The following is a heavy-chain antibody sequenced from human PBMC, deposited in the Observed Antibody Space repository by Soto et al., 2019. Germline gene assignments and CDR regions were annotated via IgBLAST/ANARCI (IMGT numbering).Heavy chain of an antibody. CDR2: ISSSSSYI. V-gene: IGHV3-21*01. CDR3: ARDLGITRVRGEKDFDY. J-gene: IGHJ4*02. Sequence: EVQLVESGGGLVKPGGSLRLSCAASGFTFSRYSMNWVRQAPGKGLEWVSSISSSSSYIYYADSVKGRFTISRDNAKNPLYLQMNSRRAEDTAVYYCARDLGITRVRGEKDFDYWGQGTLVTVSS. CDR1: GFTFSRYS. D-gene: IGHD3-10*01.